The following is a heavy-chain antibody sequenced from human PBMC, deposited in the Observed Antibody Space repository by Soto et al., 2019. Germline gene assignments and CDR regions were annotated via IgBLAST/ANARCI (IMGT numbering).Heavy chain of an antibody. CDR1: GGTFSRHA. J-gene: IGHJ4*02. CDR3: ARGWGYDSNDYYYSY. V-gene: IGHV1-69*01. D-gene: IGHD3-22*01. Sequence: QVQLVQSGAEVRKPGSSVKVSCKASGGTFSRHAISWVRQAPGQGLEWMGGIIPIVGTANHAQQFQGRVTIIADESTSTVYMELSRLRSEDTAMYYCARGWGYDSNDYYYSYWGQGALVIVSS. CDR2: IIPIVGTA.